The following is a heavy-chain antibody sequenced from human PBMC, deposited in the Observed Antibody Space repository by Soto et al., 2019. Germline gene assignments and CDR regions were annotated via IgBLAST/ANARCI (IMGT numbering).Heavy chain of an antibody. CDR3: ASDGEWELLGGYFDY. V-gene: IGHV3-30*04. Sequence: QVQLVESGGGVVQPGRSLRLSCAVSGFTFRSYAIHWVRQAPGKGLEWLAVISYDATNTYYADSVKGRFTISRDNSKNTLYLQMNSRRPEVTALYYCASDGEWELLGGYFDYWGQGTLVTVSS. J-gene: IGHJ4*02. D-gene: IGHD1-26*01. CDR2: ISYDATNT. CDR1: GFTFRSYA.